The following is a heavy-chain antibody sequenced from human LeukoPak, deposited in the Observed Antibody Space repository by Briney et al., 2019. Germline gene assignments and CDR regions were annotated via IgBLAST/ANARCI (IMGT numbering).Heavy chain of an antibody. CDR1: GYTFTGYY. CDR3: ARASPYDYYDSSGPIYYYGMDV. Sequence: GASVKVSCKASGYTFTGYYMHWVRQAPGQGLEWMGWINPNSGGTNYAQKFQGGVTMTRDTSISTAYMELSRLRSDDTAVYYCARASPYDYYDSSGPIYYYGMDVWGQGTTVTVSS. CDR2: INPNSGGT. V-gene: IGHV1-2*02. J-gene: IGHJ6*02. D-gene: IGHD3-22*01.